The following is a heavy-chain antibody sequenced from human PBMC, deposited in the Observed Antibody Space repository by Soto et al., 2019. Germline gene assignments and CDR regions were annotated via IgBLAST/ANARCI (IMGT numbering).Heavy chain of an antibody. CDR1: GFTFSGSA. J-gene: IGHJ6*03. Sequence: GGSLRLSCAASGFTFSGSAMHWVRQASGKGLEWVGRIRSKANSYATAYAASVKGRFTISRDDSKNTAYLQMNSLKTEDTAMYYCTSPYYDILTGYYYYYYMDVWGKGTTVTVSS. CDR2: IRSKANSYAT. CDR3: TSPYYDILTGYYYYYYMDV. V-gene: IGHV3-73*01. D-gene: IGHD3-9*01.